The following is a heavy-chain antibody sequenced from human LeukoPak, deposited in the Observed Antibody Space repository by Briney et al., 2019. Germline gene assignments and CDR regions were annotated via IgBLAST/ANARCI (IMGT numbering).Heavy chain of an antibody. J-gene: IGHJ4*02. V-gene: IGHV3-21*01. CDR3: AREVGYPRSYFDS. Sequence: PGGSLRLSCAASGFTFSSYWMHWVRQAPGKGLEWVSSISSSSTYIYYADSMKGRFTISRDNAKNSLYLQMNSLRAEDTAVYYCAREVGYPRSYFDSWGQGTLVTVSS. D-gene: IGHD1-26*01. CDR1: GFTFSSYW. CDR2: ISSSSTYI.